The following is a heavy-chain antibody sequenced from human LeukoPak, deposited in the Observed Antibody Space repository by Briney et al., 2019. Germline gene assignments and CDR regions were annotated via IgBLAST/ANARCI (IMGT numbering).Heavy chain of an antibody. J-gene: IGHJ3*02. CDR2: ISGSGGST. Sequence: GGSLRLSCAASGFTFSSYAMSWVRQAPGKGLEWVSAISGSGGSTYYADSVKGRLTISRDNSKNTLYLQMNSLRAEDTAVYYCAKARTYYDFWSGYFRDAFDIWGQGTMVTVSS. CDR1: GFTFSSYA. V-gene: IGHV3-23*01. D-gene: IGHD3-3*01. CDR3: AKARTYYDFWSGYFRDAFDI.